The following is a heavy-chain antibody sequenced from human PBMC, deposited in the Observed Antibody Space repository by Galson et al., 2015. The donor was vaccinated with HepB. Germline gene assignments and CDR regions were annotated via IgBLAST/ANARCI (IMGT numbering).Heavy chain of an antibody. D-gene: IGHD5-18*01. Sequence: SLRLSCAASGFTVSSNYMSWVRQAPGKGLEWVSVIYSGGSTYYADSAKGRFTISRDNSKNTLYLQMNSLRAEDTAVYYCARGQRGYSYGPRDYGMDVWGQGTTVTVSS. CDR1: GFTVSSNY. CDR2: IYSGGST. J-gene: IGHJ6*02. V-gene: IGHV3-66*02. CDR3: ARGQRGYSYGPRDYGMDV.